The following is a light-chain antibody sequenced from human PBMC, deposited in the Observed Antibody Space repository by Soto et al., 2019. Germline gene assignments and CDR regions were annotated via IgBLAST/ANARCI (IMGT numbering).Light chain of an antibody. V-gene: IGKV1-27*01. CDR2: TAS. Sequence: IPMTQSPSSLSASVGDRVTITCRPSQGIGNSLAWYQQKPGTVPKLLIHTASTLQSGVPSRFRGGGSGTEFTLTISSLQPEDVATYYCQNFDSAPQTFGQGTKVDIK. CDR3: QNFDSAPQT. J-gene: IGKJ1*01. CDR1: QGIGNS.